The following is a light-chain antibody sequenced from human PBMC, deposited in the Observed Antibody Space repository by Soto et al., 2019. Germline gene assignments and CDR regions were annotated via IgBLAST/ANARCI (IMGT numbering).Light chain of an antibody. CDR1: QSVSSSY. Sequence: EIVLTQSPGTLSLSPGERATLSCRASQSVSSSYLAWYQQKPGQAPRLLIYGASSRATGIPDRFSGSGSGTDFTLTISRLELEDFAVYYCQQYGISRTFGQGTNVDIK. J-gene: IGKJ1*01. CDR2: GAS. V-gene: IGKV3-20*01. CDR3: QQYGISRT.